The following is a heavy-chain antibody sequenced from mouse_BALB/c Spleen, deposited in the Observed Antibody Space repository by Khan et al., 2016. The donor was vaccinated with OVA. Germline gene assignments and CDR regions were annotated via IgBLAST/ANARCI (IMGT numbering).Heavy chain of an antibody. CDR1: GYSITSDSA. V-gene: IGHV3-2*02. CDR3: ARSVTITTVVATDFDY. D-gene: IGHD1-1*01. CDR2: ISSSGRT. J-gene: IGHJ2*01. Sequence: EVQLQESGPGLVRPSQSLSLTCTVTGYSITSDSAWNWIRQFPENKLEWMGYISSSGRTSYNPSLKSRISITRDTSKNPFFLQLNSVTTEDTATYYCARSVTITTVVATDFDYWGQDTTLTVSS.